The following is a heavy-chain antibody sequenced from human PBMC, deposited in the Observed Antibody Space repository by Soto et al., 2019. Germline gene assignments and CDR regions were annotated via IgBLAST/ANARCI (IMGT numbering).Heavy chain of an antibody. CDR3: AGDRGTVTNAVGHDYGMDV. CDR2: ISSGSTTI. CDR1: GFIFSSYN. Sequence: EVQLVESGGALVQPGGSLRLSCAASGFIFSSYNINWVRQAPGKGLEWISYISSGSTTIYYADSVKGRFTISRDNAKNSMYLQMNSLRDGDTAVYYCAGDRGTVTNAVGHDYGMDVWGQGTTVTVSS. V-gene: IGHV3-48*02. J-gene: IGHJ6*02. D-gene: IGHD4-17*01.